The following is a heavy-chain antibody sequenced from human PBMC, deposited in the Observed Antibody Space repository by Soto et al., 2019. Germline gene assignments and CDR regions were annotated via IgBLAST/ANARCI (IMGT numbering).Heavy chain of an antibody. CDR3: AGGAVVVAATPSWFDP. J-gene: IGHJ5*02. V-gene: IGHV3-21*01. D-gene: IGHD2-15*01. Sequence: LRLSCAASGFTFSSYSMNWVRQAPGKGLEWVSSISSSSSYIYYADSVKGRFTISRDNAKNSLYLQMNSLRAEDTAVYYCAGGAVVVAATPSWFDPWGQGTLVTVSS. CDR1: GFTFSSYS. CDR2: ISSSSSYI.